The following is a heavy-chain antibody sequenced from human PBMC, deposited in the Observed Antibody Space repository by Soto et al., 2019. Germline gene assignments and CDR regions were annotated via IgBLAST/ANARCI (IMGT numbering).Heavy chain of an antibody. D-gene: IGHD6-19*01. Sequence: GGALRLSCAASEFMLRMYLMSWVRQAPGKGLEWVANINQDGSEKDYADSVKGRFAISRDNTKNLLSLLMISLRAEDTAIYYCGRGVGGVLVAGFDYWGQGALVTV. CDR3: GRGVGGVLVAGFDY. J-gene: IGHJ4*02. CDR2: INQDGSEK. V-gene: IGHV3-7*01. CDR1: EFMLRMYL.